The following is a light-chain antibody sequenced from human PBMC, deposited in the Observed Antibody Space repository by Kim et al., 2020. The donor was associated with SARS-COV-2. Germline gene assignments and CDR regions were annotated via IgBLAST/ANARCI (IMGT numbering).Light chain of an antibody. J-gene: IGLJ1*01. V-gene: IGLV2-14*01. CDR1: SSDVGGYNY. CDR3: SSYTSSIFYV. CDR2: DVS. Sequence: QSVLTQPASVSGSPGQSITISCTGTSSDVGGYNYVPWYQQHPGKAPILMIYDVSKRPSGVSNRFPGSKSGNTASLTISGLQAEDEADYYCSSYTSSIFYVFGTGTKVTVL.